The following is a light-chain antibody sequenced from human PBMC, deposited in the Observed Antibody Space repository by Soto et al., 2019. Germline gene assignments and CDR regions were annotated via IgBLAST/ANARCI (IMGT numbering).Light chain of an antibody. V-gene: IGLV1-51*01. CDR2: DNI. CDR1: SSNIGNNY. J-gene: IGLJ2*01. CDR3: GTWDSSLSAVV. Sequence: QSVLTQPPSVSAAPGQKVTISCSGSSSNIGNNYVSWYQQLPGTAPQLLIYDNIERPSGIPDRFSGSKSGTSATLGITGLQTGDEADYYCGTWDSSLSAVVFGGRTQLTVL.